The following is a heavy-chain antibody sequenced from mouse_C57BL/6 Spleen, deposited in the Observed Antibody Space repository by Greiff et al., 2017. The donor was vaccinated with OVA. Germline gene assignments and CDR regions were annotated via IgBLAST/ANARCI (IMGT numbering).Heavy chain of an antibody. J-gene: IGHJ4*01. CDR1: GYTFTSYW. CDR2: IDPSDSYT. CDR3: ARRDFYDYAMDY. Sequence: VQLQQPGAELVMPGASVKLSCKASGYTFTSYWMHWVKQRPGQGLEWIGEIDPSDSYTNYNQKFKGKSTLTVDKSSSTAYMQLSSLTSEDSAVYYCARRDFYDYAMDYWGQGTAVTVSS. V-gene: IGHV1-69*01. D-gene: IGHD2-3*01.